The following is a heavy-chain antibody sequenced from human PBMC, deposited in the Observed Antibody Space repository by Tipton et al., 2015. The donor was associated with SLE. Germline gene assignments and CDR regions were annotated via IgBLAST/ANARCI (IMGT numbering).Heavy chain of an antibody. CDR1: DFTFISYA. CDR2: ISGTGGNT. V-gene: IGHV3-23*01. CDR3: AREAYGMDV. J-gene: IGHJ6*02. Sequence: SLRLSCVASDFTFISYAMSWVRQAPGKGLEWVSSISGTGGNTYYADSVKGRFTISRDNAKNSLYLQMNSLRAEDTAVYYCAREAYGMDVWGQGTTVTVSS.